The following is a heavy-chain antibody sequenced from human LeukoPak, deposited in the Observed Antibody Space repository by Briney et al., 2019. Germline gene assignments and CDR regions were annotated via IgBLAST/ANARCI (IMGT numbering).Heavy chain of an antibody. CDR1: GFTFSNND. CDR2: ISGSGDTT. Sequence: GGSLRLSCAASGFTFSNNDMSWVRQAPGKGLEWVSGISGSGDTTNYGDSVKGRFTISRDNSKNRLYLQMNSLRVEDTAVYYCASRGTYFGGFDYWGQGTLVTVPS. CDR3: ASRGTYFGGFDY. V-gene: IGHV3-23*01. J-gene: IGHJ4*02. D-gene: IGHD1-26*01.